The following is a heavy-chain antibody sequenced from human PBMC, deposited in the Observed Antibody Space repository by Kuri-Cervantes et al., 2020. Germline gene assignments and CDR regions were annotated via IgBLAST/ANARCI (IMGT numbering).Heavy chain of an antibody. CDR2: IYSGGST. CDR3: ARASGYSSSWPSKYYYYYGMDV. CDR1: GFTVSSNY. J-gene: IGHJ6*02. D-gene: IGHD6-13*01. Sequence: ETLSLTCAASGFTVSSNYMSWVRQAPGKGLEWVSVIYSGGSTYYADSVKGRFTISRDNSKNTLYLQMNSLRAEDTAVYYCARASGYSSSWPSKYYYYYGMDVWGQGTTVTVSS. V-gene: IGHV3-66*02.